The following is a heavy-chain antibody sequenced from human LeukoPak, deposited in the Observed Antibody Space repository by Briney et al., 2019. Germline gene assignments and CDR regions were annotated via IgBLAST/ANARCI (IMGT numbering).Heavy chain of an antibody. D-gene: IGHD4-23*01. J-gene: IGHJ4*02. CDR1: GFTFSSYG. CDR3: ARDSGTTVGCFDY. V-gene: IGHV3-66*01. CDR2: IYSGGNT. Sequence: GGSLRLSCAASGFTFSSYGMHWVRQAPGRGLEWVSVIYSGGNTYYADSVKGRFTISRDNSKNTLYLQMNSLRAEDTAVYYCARDSGTTVGCFDYWGQGTLVTVSS.